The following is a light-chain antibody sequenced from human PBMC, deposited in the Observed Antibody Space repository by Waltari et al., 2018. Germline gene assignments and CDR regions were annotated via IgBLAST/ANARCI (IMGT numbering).Light chain of an antibody. V-gene: IGKV2-28*01. CDR2: LGS. CDR3: MQALQSPLT. CDR1: RGFLHSSGYNY. Sequence: DIVMTQSPLSLTVTPGEPASIPVKSSRGFLHSSGYNYVDWYLQKPGQSPQLLISLGSNRASGVPDRFSGSGSGTDFTLKISRVEAEDGGVYYCMQALQSPLTFGGGTKGEIK. J-gene: IGKJ4*01.